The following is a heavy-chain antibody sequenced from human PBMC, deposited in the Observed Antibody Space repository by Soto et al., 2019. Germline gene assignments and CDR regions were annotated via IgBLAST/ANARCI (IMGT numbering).Heavy chain of an antibody. Sequence: ASVKVSCKASGYTFTSYGISWVRQAPGQGLEWMGWISAYNGNTNYAQKLQGRVTMTTDTSTSTAYMELRSLRSDDTAVYYCAGALWSSGWYTSGFDYWGQGTLVTVSS. CDR3: AGALWSSGWYTSGFDY. CDR2: ISAYNGNT. D-gene: IGHD6-19*01. J-gene: IGHJ4*02. V-gene: IGHV1-18*01. CDR1: GYTFTSYG.